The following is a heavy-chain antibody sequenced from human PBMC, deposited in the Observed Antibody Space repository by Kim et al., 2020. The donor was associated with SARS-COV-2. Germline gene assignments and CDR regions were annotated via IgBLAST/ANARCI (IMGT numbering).Heavy chain of an antibody. D-gene: IGHD3-22*01. CDR1: XXXXXRYW. Sequence: GGXLRLSCVXSXXXXXRYWMSWXRQAPGKGLEWVANIKKDGSEKYYADSVKGRFTISRDNAENSLYLQMNSLRAEDTAMYYCATDYYDSSGYYFAFDIWG. CDR3: ATDYYDSSGYYFAFDI. V-gene: IGHV3-7*03. CDR2: IKKDGSEK. J-gene: IGHJ3*02.